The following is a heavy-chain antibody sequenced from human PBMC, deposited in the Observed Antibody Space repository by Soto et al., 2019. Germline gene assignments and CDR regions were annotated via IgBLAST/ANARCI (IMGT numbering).Heavy chain of an antibody. CDR2: INAGNGNT. CDR1: GYTFTSYA. D-gene: IGHD3-22*01. V-gene: IGHV1-3*01. J-gene: IGHJ5*02. CDR3: ARGGTRIGYYDSSGYSRFDP. Sequence: GASVKVSCKASGYTFTSYAMHWVRQAPGQRPEWMGWINAGNGNTKYSQKFQGRVTITRDTSASTAYMELSSLRSEDTAVYYCARGGTRIGYYDSSGYSRFDPWGQGTLVTVSS.